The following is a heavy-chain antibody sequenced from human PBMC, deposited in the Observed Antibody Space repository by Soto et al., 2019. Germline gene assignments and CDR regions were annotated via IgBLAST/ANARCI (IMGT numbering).Heavy chain of an antibody. Sequence: SETLSLTCTVSGGAISSGGYYWSWIRHHPGKGLEWIGYIYYSGSTYYNPSLKSRVTISVDTSKNQFSLKLSSVTAADTAVYYCAREGDFWSGSFHYYYYGMDVWGQGTTVTVSS. CDR3: AREGDFWSGSFHYYYYGMDV. CDR1: GGAISSGGYY. CDR2: IYYSGST. J-gene: IGHJ6*02. D-gene: IGHD3-3*01. V-gene: IGHV4-31*03.